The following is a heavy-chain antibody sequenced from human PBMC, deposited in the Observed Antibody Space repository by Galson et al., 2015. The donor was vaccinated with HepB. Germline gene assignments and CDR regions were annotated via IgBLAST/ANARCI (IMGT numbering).Heavy chain of an antibody. CDR1: GYTFTSYG. J-gene: IGHJ4*02. V-gene: IGHV1-18*01. CDR3: AREALLWFGELRGIDY. D-gene: IGHD3-10*01. CDR2: ISAYNGNT. Sequence: SVKVSCKASGYTFTSYGISWVRQAPGQGLEWMGWISAYNGNTNYAQKPQGRVTMTTDTSTSTAYMELRSLRSDDTAVYYCAREALLWFGELRGIDYWGQGTLVTVSS.